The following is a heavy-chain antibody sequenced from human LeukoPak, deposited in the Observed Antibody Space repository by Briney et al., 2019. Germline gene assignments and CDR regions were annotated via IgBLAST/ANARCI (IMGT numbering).Heavy chain of an antibody. CDR2: MYTSGST. CDR1: GGSISSYY. V-gene: IGHV4-4*07. J-gene: IGHJ4*02. CDR3: ARITYYYDSSGYAFDY. D-gene: IGHD3-22*01. Sequence: PSETLSLTCTVSGGSISSYYWSWIRQPAGKGLEWIGRMYTSGSTNYNPSLKSRVTISVDTSKNQFSLKLSSVTAADTAVYYCARITYYYDSSGYAFDYWGQGTLVTVSS.